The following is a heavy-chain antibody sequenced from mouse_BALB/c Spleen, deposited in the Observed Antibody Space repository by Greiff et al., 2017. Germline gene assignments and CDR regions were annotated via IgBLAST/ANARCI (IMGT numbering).Heavy chain of an antibody. J-gene: IGHJ3*01. D-gene: IGHD1-2*01. CDR1: GYTFTSYV. CDR2: INPYNDGT. CDR3: ARGVLRLPFAY. Sequence: VQLQQSGAELAKPGASVKMSCKASGYTFTSYVMHWVKQKPGQGLEWIGYINPYNDGTKYNEKFKGKATLTSDKSSSTAYMELSSLTSEDSAVYYCARGVLRLPFAYWGQGTLVTVSA. V-gene: IGHV1-14*01.